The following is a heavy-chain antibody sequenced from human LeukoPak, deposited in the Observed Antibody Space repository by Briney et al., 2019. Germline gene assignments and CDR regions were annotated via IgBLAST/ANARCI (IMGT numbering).Heavy chain of an antibody. CDR2: INTNTGNP. Sequence: ASVKVSCKASGYTFTTYTMNWVRQAPGQGLGWMGWINTNTGNPTYAQGFTGRFVFSLDTSVSTAYLQISSLKAEDTAVYYCARDVGQVWTFFDYWGQGTLVTVAS. V-gene: IGHV7-4-1*02. J-gene: IGHJ4*02. D-gene: IGHD3-3*02. CDR3: ARDVGQVWTFFDY. CDR1: GYTFTTYT.